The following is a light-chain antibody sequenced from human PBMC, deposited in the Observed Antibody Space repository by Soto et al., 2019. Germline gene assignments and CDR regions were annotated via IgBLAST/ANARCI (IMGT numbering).Light chain of an antibody. CDR3: SPYTSSSTYV. V-gene: IGLV2-14*01. CDR2: DVS. Sequence: QSVLTQPASVSGSPGQLITISCTGTSSDVGGYNYVSWYQQHPGKAPKLMIYDVSNRPSGVSNRFSGSKSGNTASLTISGLQAEDEADYYCSPYTSSSTYVCGTGTKVTVL. J-gene: IGLJ1*01. CDR1: SSDVGGYNY.